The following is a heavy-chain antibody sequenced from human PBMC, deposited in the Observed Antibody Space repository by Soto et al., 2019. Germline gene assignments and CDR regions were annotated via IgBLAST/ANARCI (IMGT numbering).Heavy chain of an antibody. J-gene: IGHJ5*02. CDR2: INPDGSRT. D-gene: IGHD3-16*01. V-gene: IGHV3-74*01. CDR1: GFTFSDYW. Sequence: GGSLRLSCAASGFTFSDYWMHWVRLVPGKGLLWVSRINPDGSRTNYADSVKGRFATYRDNAKNTVYLQMNSLRVEDTAVYYCARVKLGSYDWFDPWGQGTLVTVSS. CDR3: ARVKLGSYDWFDP.